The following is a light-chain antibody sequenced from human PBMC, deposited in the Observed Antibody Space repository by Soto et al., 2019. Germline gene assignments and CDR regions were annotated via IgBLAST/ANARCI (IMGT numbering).Light chain of an antibody. J-gene: IGLJ2*01. CDR2: EVN. V-gene: IGLV2-14*02. Sequence: QSVLTQPASVSGSPGQSITISCAGSGGDVGNYDLLSWYQQIPGKAPKLIIFEVNRRPSGVPDRFSGSKSGTSASLDISGLQSEDEADYYCAAWDDSLDGPVFGGGTKVTVL. CDR1: GGDVGNYDL. CDR3: AAWDDSLDGPV.